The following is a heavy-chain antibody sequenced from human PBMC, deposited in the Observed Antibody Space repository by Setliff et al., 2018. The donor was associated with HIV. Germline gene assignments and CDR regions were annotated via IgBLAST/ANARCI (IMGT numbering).Heavy chain of an antibody. Sequence: LRLSCTTSGFTFGDYAMSWVRQVPGKGLEWVSGINWNGASTGYADSVKGRFTISRDNAKNYLYLQMNSLRAEDTALYYCARAYNVYDYRSDSSGYDYWGQGTLVTVSS. CDR2: INWNGAST. CDR1: GFTFGDYA. V-gene: IGHV3-20*04. D-gene: IGHD3-22*01. CDR3: ARAYNVYDYRSDSSGYDY. J-gene: IGHJ4*02.